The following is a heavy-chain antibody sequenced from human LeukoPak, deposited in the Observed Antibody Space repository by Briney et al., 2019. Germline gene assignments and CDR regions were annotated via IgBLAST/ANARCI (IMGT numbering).Heavy chain of an antibody. Sequence: GGSLRLSCAASGFTVRTNYMSWVRQAPGKGLEWVSVIDSGGSTYYADSVKGRFTISRDNSKNTLYLQMNSLRAEDTAVYYCARGSRVLYAFDIWGQGTMVTVSS. V-gene: IGHV3-53*01. J-gene: IGHJ3*02. CDR1: GFTVRTNY. CDR3: ARGSRVLYAFDI. D-gene: IGHD2/OR15-2a*01. CDR2: IDSGGST.